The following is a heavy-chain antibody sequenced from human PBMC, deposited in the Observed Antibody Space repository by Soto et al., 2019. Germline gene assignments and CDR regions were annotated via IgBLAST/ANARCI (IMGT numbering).Heavy chain of an antibody. CDR2: IDPSDSQT. D-gene: IGHD3-22*01. Sequence: GESLKISCKGSGYSFAGYWITWVRQKPGKGLEWMGRIDPSDSQTYYSPSFRGHVTISVTKSITTVFLQWSSLRASDTTMYYCARQIYDSDTGPNFQYYFDSWGQGTPVTVSS. CDR1: GYSFAGYW. J-gene: IGHJ4*02. V-gene: IGHV5-10-1*01. CDR3: ARQIYDSDTGPNFQYYFDS.